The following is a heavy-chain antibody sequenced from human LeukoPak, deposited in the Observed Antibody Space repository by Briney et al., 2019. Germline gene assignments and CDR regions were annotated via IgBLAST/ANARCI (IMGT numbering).Heavy chain of an antibody. J-gene: IGHJ4*02. Sequence: GGSLRLSCAASGFTFSSYGMHWVRQAPGKGLEWVAFIRYDGSNKYYADSVKGRFTISRDNSKNTLYLQMNSLRAEDTAVYYCAKDAPVNIVVVPAANSRGQGTLVTVSS. V-gene: IGHV3-30*02. CDR3: AKDAPVNIVVVPAANS. D-gene: IGHD2-2*01. CDR1: GFTFSSYG. CDR2: IRYDGSNK.